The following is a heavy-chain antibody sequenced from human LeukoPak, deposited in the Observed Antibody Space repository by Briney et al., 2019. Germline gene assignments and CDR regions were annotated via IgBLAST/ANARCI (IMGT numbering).Heavy chain of an antibody. CDR1: GFTFSDYY. J-gene: IGHJ6*02. Sequence: GGSLRLSCAASGFTFSDYYMSWIRQAPGKGLEWVSYISSSGSTIYYADSVKGRFTISRDNSKNTLYLQMNSLRAEDTAVYYCANDYSNYYTYGMDVWGQGTTVIVSS. CDR2: ISSSGSTI. V-gene: IGHV3-11*04. CDR3: ANDYSNYYTYGMDV. D-gene: IGHD4-11*01.